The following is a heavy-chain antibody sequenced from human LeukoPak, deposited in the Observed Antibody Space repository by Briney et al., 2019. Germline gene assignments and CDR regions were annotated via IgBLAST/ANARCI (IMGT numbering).Heavy chain of an antibody. CDR3: TTGIRGD. V-gene: IGHV3-15*04. Sequence: PGGSLRLSCAASGLTVTNAWTNWVRQAPGKGLEWVGRIASKTDGGTTDYAAPVKGRFTISRDDSKNTLFLQMNSLKTEDTAVYYCTTGIRGDCGQGTLVTVSS. CDR1: GLTVTNAW. J-gene: IGHJ4*02. CDR2: IASKTDGGTT.